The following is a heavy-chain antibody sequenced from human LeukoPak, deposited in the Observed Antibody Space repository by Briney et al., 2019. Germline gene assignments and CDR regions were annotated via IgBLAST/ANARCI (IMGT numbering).Heavy chain of an antibody. CDR3: ARDRGQLERPRTPSTFLFDY. CDR2: IKQDGSEK. V-gene: IGHV3-7*01. CDR1: GGSIRSNNW. Sequence: ETLSLTCSVSGGSIRSNNWWSWVRQAPGKGLERVANIKQDGSEKYYVDSVKGRFTISRDNAKNSLYLQMNSLRAEDTAVYYCARDRGQLERPRTPSTFLFDYWGQGTLVTVSS. D-gene: IGHD1-1*01. J-gene: IGHJ4*02.